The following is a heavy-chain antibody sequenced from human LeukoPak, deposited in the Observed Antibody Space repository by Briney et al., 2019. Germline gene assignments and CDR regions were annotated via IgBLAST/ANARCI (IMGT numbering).Heavy chain of an antibody. V-gene: IGHV3-33*08. CDR1: GFTFSSYE. Sequence: GGSLRLSCAASGFTFSSYEMNWVRQAPGKGLEWVALIWYDGSNKYYADSVKGRFTISRDNSKNTLYLQMNSLRAEDTAVYYCAREQPDDISGYNGMDVWGQGTTVTVSS. J-gene: IGHJ6*02. D-gene: IGHD3-22*01. CDR3: AREQPDDISGYNGMDV. CDR2: IWYDGSNK.